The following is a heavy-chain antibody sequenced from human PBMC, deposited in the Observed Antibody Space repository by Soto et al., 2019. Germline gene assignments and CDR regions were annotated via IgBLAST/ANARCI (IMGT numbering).Heavy chain of an antibody. CDR2: ISPILGIA. CDR1: GGTFSSYT. Sequence: QVQLVQSGAEVKKPGSSVKVSCKASGGTFSSYTISWVRQAPGQGLEWMGRISPILGIANYAQKFQGRVTITADKSTSTAYMELSSLGAEDTVEYYCAGDRLDGFDPWGQGTLVTVSS. J-gene: IGHJ5*02. V-gene: IGHV1-69*08. CDR3: AGDRLDGFDP.